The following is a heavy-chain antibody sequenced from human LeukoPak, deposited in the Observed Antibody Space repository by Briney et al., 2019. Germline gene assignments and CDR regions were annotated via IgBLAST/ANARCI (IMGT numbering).Heavy chain of an antibody. D-gene: IGHD5-18*01. CDR1: GYSFTIYW. J-gene: IGHJ3*02. Sequence: GESLKISCKGSGYSFTIYWIGWVRQMPGKGLEWMGIIYPGDSDTRYSPSFQGQVTISADKSISTAYLQWSSLKASDTTMYYCARRLDTAMVNAFDIWGQGTMVTVSS. CDR2: IYPGDSDT. V-gene: IGHV5-51*01. CDR3: ARRLDTAMVNAFDI.